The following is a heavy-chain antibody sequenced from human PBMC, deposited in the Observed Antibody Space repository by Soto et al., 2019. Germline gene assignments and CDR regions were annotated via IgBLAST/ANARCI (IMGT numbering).Heavy chain of an antibody. CDR2: INFSDNT. CDR1: GDSIGTYY. Sequence: SETLSLTCTVSGDSIGTYYWNWIRQSPGKGLEWIGYINFSDNTKYNPSLSGRVTISVDRSKHQVSLKLTSVTAADTALYYCARATTYWFDPWGQGTLVTVSS. J-gene: IGHJ5*02. D-gene: IGHD4-17*01. CDR3: ARATTYWFDP. V-gene: IGHV4-59*01.